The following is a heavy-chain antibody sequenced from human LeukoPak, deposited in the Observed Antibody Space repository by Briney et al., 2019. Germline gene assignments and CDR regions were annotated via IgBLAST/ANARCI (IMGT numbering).Heavy chain of an antibody. CDR2: IYTSGST. D-gene: IGHD4-17*01. V-gene: IGHV4-4*07. J-gene: IGHJ5*02. CDR1: GGSISSYY. CDR3: ARLSWVTTGLSFDP. Sequence: SSETLSLTCTVSGGSISSYYWSWIRQPAGKGLEWIGRIYTSGSTNYNPSLKSRVTMSVDTSKNQFSLKLSSVTAADTAVYYCARLSWVTTGLSFDPWGQGTLVTVSS.